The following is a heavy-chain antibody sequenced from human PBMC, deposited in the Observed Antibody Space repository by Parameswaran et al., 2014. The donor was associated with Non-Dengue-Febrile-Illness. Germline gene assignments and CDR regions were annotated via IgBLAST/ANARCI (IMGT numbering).Heavy chain of an antibody. D-gene: IGHD6-6*01. Sequence: GESLKISCAASGFTFSSYEMNWVRQAPGKGLEWVSYISSSGSTIYYADSVKGRFTISRDNAKNSLYLQMNSLRAEDTAVYYCARTPVAARRTYFDYWGQGTLVTVSS. CDR2: ISSSGSTI. V-gene: IGHV3-48*03. J-gene: IGHJ4*02. CDR1: GFTFSSYE. CDR3: ARTPVAARRTYFDY.